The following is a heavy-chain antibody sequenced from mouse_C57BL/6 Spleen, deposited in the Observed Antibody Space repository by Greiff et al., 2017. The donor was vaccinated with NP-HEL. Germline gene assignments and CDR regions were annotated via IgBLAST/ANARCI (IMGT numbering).Heavy chain of an antibody. CDR1: GYAFSSSW. V-gene: IGHV1-82*01. CDR2: IYPGDGDT. J-gene: IGHJ1*03. Sequence: QVQLQQSGPELVKPGASVKISCKASGYAFSSSWMNCVKQRPGKGLEWIGRIYPGDGDTNYNGKFKGKATLTAAKSSITAYMQLSSLTSEDSAVDFCARGGFYWYFDVWGTGTTVTVSS. CDR3: ARGGFYWYFDV.